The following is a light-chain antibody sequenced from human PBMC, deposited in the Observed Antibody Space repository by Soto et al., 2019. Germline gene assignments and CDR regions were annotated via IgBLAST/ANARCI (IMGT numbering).Light chain of an antibody. V-gene: IGKV3-15*01. J-gene: IGKJ1*01. Sequence: EIVLTQSPVTLSVSPGESATVSCRSSQNIKRSLAWYQQKPGQAPRLLMYSASTRATGIAARFSGGGSGTDFTLTISSLQSEDFAVYYCQQYNNWPRTFGQGTKVDIK. CDR1: QNIKRS. CDR3: QQYNNWPRT. CDR2: SAS.